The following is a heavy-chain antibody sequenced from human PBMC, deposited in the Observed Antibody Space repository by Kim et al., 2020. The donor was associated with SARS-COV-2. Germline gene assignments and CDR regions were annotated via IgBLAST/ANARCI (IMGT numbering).Heavy chain of an antibody. J-gene: IGHJ4*02. D-gene: IGHD2-8*01. CDR3: AGKRAYCMGFIVS. Sequence: SETLSLTCTVSGAAFDDYYLSWIRQPPGKGLEWIGYIHYNGKNNYNPSLQSRSTLFLDASRNQFSLPLNFVTAADSAVFYFAGKRAYCMGFIVSWGQGT. V-gene: IGHV4-59*12. CDR1: GAAFDDYY. CDR2: IHYNGKN.